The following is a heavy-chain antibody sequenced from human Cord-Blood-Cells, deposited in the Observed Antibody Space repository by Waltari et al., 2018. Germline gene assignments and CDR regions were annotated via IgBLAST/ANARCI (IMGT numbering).Heavy chain of an antibody. CDR1: GGTFSSYA. CDR2: ITPIFGTA. J-gene: IGHJ4*02. Sequence: QVQLVQSGAEVKKPGSSVKVSCKASGGTFSSYAISWVRQAPGQGLGWWGGITPIFGTATYAQKFQGRVTITADESTSTAYMELSSLRSEDTAVYYCAAYYYGSGSRSDYWGQGTLVTVSS. V-gene: IGHV1-69*01. CDR3: AAYYYGSGSRSDY. D-gene: IGHD3-10*01.